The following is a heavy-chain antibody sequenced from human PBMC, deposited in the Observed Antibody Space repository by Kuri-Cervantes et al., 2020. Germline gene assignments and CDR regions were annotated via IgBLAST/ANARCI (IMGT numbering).Heavy chain of an antibody. Sequence: GESLKISCAASGFTFSSYGMHWVRQAPGKGLEWVAVMSYDGSNKYYADSVKGRFTISRDNSKNTLYLQMNSLRAEDTAVYYCARAGIYYYGMDVWGQGTTVTVSS. CDR1: GFTFSSYG. CDR3: ARAGIYYYGMDV. V-gene: IGHV3-30*03. CDR2: MSYDGSNK. J-gene: IGHJ6*02. D-gene: IGHD1-26*01.